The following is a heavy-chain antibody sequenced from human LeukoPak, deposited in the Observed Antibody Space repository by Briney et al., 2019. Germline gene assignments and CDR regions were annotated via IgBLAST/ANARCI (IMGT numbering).Heavy chain of an antibody. D-gene: IGHD6-13*01. Sequence: PSVTLSLTCTVSGGSINSGTYYWNWIRQHPGKGLEWIGYIYYSGSTYYGPSLKSRVTISMDTSKNQFSLELSSVTAADTAVYYCARHLGSVAAAGTLDYWGQGTLVTVSS. J-gene: IGHJ4*02. CDR2: IYYSGST. CDR3: ARHLGSVAAAGTLDY. CDR1: GGSINSGTYY. V-gene: IGHV4-31*03.